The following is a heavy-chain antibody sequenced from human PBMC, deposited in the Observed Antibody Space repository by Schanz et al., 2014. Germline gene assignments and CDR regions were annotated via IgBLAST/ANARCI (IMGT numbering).Heavy chain of an antibody. D-gene: IGHD2-15*01. CDR3: AKDISDASGKDDY. V-gene: IGHV3-23*01. Sequence: EVHLLESGGGLVEPGGSLRLSCATSGFSFTTYAMSWVRQAPGKGLEWVSSISSGGGSTYYADSVKGRFTISRDNSKNTLFLQMNSLRVEDSAIYYCAKDISDASGKDDYWGQGTLVTVSS. CDR2: ISSGGGST. CDR1: GFSFTTYA. J-gene: IGHJ4*02.